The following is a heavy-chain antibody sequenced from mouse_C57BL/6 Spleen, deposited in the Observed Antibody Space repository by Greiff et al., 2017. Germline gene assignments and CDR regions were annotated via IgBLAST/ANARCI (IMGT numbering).Heavy chain of an antibody. J-gene: IGHJ4*01. CDR1: GYTFTSYW. D-gene: IGHD2-3*01. Sequence: QVQLQQPGAELVKPGASVKLSCKASGYTFTSYWMHWVKQRPGQGLEWIGMIHPNSGSTNYNEKFKSKATLTVDKSSSTAYMQLSSLTSEDSAVYYCARWVLRNYAMDYWGQGTSVTVSS. V-gene: IGHV1-64*01. CDR2: IHPNSGST. CDR3: ARWVLRNYAMDY.